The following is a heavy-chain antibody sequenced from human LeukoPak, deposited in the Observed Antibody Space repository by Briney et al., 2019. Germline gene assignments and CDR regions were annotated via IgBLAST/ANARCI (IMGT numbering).Heavy chain of an antibody. CDR1: TFTFHSYV. CDR2: ISGSGGRT. Sequence: GGSLTLSCAASTFTFHSYVMSWVRQAPGKGLEWVSAISGSGGRTYYADSVKGRFTISRDNVKNTLYLQMNSLKAEDTALYYCAKYSVTYYYESSYVGFDYWGQGTLVTVSS. J-gene: IGHJ4*02. V-gene: IGHV3-23*01. D-gene: IGHD3-22*01. CDR3: AKYSVTYYYESSYVGFDY.